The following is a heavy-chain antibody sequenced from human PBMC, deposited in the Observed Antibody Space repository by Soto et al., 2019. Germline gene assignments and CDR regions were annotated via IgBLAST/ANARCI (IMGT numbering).Heavy chain of an antibody. V-gene: IGHV1-69*13. CDR3: ARAGIAARPSVWFDP. D-gene: IGHD6-6*01. Sequence: ASVKVSCKASGGTFSSYAISWVRQAPGQGLEWMGGIIPLFGTANYAQKFQGRVTITADEFTSTAYMELSSLRSEDTAVYYCARAGIAARPSVWFDPWGQGTLVTVSS. CDR1: GGTFSSYA. CDR2: IIPLFGTA. J-gene: IGHJ5*02.